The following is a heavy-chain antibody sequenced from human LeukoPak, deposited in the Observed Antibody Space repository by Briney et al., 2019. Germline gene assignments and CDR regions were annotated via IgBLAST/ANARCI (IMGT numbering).Heavy chain of an antibody. D-gene: IGHD4-4*01. CDR3: AKDILMTTSSWYYYGMDV. CDR1: GFTFDVYA. J-gene: IGHJ6*02. CDR2: ISWNSGSI. V-gene: IGHV3-9*01. Sequence: GRSLRLSCAASGFTFDVYAMHWVRQAPGKGLEWVSGISWNSGSIGYADSVKGRFTISRDNAKNSLYLQMNSLRAEDTALYYCAKDILMTTSSWYYYGMDVWGQGTTVTVSS.